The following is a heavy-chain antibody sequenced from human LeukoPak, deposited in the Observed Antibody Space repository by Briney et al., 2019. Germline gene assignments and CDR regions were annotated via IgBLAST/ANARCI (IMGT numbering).Heavy chain of an antibody. J-gene: IGHJ3*02. D-gene: IGHD3-9*01. CDR1: GDSINNNY. Sequence: PSGTLSLTCTVSGDSINNNYWSWIRQPPGKGLEWIGYIYYSGSTYYNPSLKSRVIISVDTSKNQFSLKLSSVTAADTAVYYCARLGIDYDILTGYIPDAFDIWGQGTMVTVSS. CDR2: IYYSGST. CDR3: ARLGIDYDILTGYIPDAFDI. V-gene: IGHV4-30-4*08.